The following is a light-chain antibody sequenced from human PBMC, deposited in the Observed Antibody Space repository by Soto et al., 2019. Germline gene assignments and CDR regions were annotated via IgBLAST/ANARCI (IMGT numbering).Light chain of an antibody. J-gene: IGLJ3*02. CDR3: AAWDDSLNGWV. CDR2: SND. CDR1: SANIESNT. Sequence: QSVLTQPPSASGTPGQRVTISCSGSSANIESNTVNWYQQLPGTAPKLLIYSNDQRPSGVPDRFSGSESGTSASLAISGLQSEDEADYYCAAWDDSLNGWVFGGGTKLTVL. V-gene: IGLV1-44*01.